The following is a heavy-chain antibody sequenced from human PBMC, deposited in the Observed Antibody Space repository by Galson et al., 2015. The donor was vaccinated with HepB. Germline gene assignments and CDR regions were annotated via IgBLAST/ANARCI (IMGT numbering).Heavy chain of an antibody. Sequence: SLRLSCAASGFTFSSYAMSWVRQAPGKGLEWVSAISGSGGSTYYADSVKGRFTISRDNSKNTLYLQMNSLRAEDTAVYYCAKDRGPYDSSGYFDYWGQGTLVTVSS. CDR3: AKDRGPYDSSGYFDY. D-gene: IGHD3-22*01. CDR1: GFTFSSYA. CDR2: ISGSGGST. V-gene: IGHV3-23*01. J-gene: IGHJ4*02.